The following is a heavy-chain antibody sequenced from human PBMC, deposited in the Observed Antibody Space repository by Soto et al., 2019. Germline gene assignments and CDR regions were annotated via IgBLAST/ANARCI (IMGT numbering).Heavy chain of an antibody. CDR3: TKSWLFEKNWFDP. J-gene: IGHJ5*02. D-gene: IGHD3-22*01. CDR1: GFSFTTYG. CDR2: ISSTGLYT. V-gene: IGHV3-23*01. Sequence: GGSLRLSCAASGFSFTTYGMSWVRQAPGKGLEWVSDISSTGLYTYLADSVKGRFTISRGNSKNTLYLQMNSLRVDDTAVYFCTKSWLFEKNWFDPWGQGTLVTVSS.